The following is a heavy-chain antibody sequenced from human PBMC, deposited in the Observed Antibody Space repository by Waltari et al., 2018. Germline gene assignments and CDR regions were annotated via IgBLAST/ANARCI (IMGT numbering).Heavy chain of an antibody. J-gene: IGHJ4*02. CDR1: GYSFTSYW. CDR3: ARHAIDYYDLTIDY. CDR2: IDPGDSDT. Sequence: EVQLVQSGAEVKKPGESLKISCTGSGYSFTSYWICWVPQLPGKGLEWMGIIDPGDSDTRYSPSFQGQVTISADKSISTAYLQWSSLKASDTAMYYCARHAIDYYDLTIDYWGQGTLVTVSS. D-gene: IGHD3-22*01. V-gene: IGHV5-51*01.